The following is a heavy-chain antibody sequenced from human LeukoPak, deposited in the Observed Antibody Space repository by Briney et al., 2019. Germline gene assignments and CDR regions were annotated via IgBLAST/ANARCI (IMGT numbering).Heavy chain of an antibody. CDR1: GFTFSCYA. CDR3: AKGIESSGSYYTCFDY. CDR2: ISGSGGST. V-gene: IGHV3-23*01. D-gene: IGHD1-26*01. J-gene: IGHJ4*02. Sequence: TGGSLRLSCAASGFTFSCYAMSWVRQAPGKGLEWVSGISGSGGSTYYADSVEGRFTISRDNSKNTLYLQMNSLRAEDTAVYYCAKGIESSGSYYTCFDYWGQGTLVTVSS.